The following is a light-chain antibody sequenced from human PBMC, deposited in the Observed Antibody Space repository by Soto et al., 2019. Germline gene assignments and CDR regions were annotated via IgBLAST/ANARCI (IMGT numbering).Light chain of an antibody. Sequence: QSALTQPASVSGSPGQSITISCTGTSRDVAIYNYVSWYQQHPGKVPTLIIYDVRNRPSGISNRFSGSKSGNTASLTISGLQAEDEADYYCTSNRSTTTLVFETGTKVTVL. J-gene: IGLJ1*01. CDR3: TSNRSTTTLV. CDR1: SRDVAIYNY. V-gene: IGLV2-14*01. CDR2: DVR.